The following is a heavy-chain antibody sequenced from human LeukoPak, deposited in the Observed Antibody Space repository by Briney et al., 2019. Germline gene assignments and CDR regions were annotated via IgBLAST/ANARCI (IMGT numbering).Heavy chain of an antibody. J-gene: IGHJ3*02. CDR3: AKPYSSSWYEWDAFDI. CDR2: ISGSGGST. Sequence: GGSLRLSCAASGFTFSSYAMSWVRQAPGKGLEWVSAISGSGGSTYYADPVKGRFTISRDNSKNTLYLQMNSLRAEDTAVYYCAKPYSSSWYEWDAFDIWGQGTMVTVSS. CDR1: GFTFSSYA. V-gene: IGHV3-23*01. D-gene: IGHD6-13*01.